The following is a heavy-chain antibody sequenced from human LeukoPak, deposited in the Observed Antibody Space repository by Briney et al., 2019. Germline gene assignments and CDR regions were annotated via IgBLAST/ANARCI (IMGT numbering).Heavy chain of an antibody. V-gene: IGHV3-21*01. Sequence: GGSLRLSCSASGFTFSSYSMNWVRQAPGKGLEWVSSISSSSYYIYYADSLKGRFTISRDNAKNSLYLQMNSLRAEDTAVYYCARDLPPPYSGSYGDAFDIWGQGTMVTVSS. CDR3: ARDLPPPYSGSYGDAFDI. J-gene: IGHJ3*02. CDR1: GFTFSSYS. D-gene: IGHD1-26*01. CDR2: ISSSSYYI.